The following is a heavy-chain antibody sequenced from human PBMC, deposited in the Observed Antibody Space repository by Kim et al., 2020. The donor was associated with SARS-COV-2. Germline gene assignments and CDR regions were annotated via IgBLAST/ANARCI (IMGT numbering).Heavy chain of an antibody. CDR3: TRHGYYDSSGPEISFDH. Sequence: GGSLRLSCAASGFTFSGSAMHWVRQASGIGLEWVGRIRSEANNYATTYAASVKGRFTISRDDSKNTMFLQMNSLKTEDTAVYYCTRHGYYDSSGPEISFDHWGQGTRVTVSS. V-gene: IGHV3-73*01. J-gene: IGHJ4*02. D-gene: IGHD3-22*01. CDR1: GFTFSGSA. CDR2: IRSEANNYAT.